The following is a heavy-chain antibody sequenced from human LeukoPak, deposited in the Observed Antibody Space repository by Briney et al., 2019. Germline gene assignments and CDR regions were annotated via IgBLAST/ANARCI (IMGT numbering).Heavy chain of an antibody. V-gene: IGHV6-1*01. D-gene: IGHD1-14*01. CDR3: ATSPEGYFDY. CDR2: TYYRSKWYN. CDR1: RESVSSNSDA. J-gene: IGHJ4*02. Sequence: SQTLPLTRAISRESVSSNSDAWKWLRQSPSRGVAWLGRTYYRSKWYNDYAVSVKSRITINPDTSKNQFSLQLNSVTPEDTAVYYCATSPEGYFDYWGQGTLVTVSS.